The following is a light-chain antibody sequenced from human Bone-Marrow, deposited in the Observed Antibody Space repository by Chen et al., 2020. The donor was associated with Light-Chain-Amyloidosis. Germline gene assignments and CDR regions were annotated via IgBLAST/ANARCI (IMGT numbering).Light chain of an antibody. Sequence: QSALTQPPSASGSPGQSVTISCTGTSGDVGGYHSVSWYQQYPGKAPKLILYEVTQRPSGVPDRFSGSKSGNTASLTVSGLQADDEADYYCCSSAGSNTWVFGGGTKVTVL. CDR2: EVT. J-gene: IGLJ3*02. V-gene: IGLV2-8*01. CDR1: SGDVGGYHS. CDR3: CSSAGSNTWV.